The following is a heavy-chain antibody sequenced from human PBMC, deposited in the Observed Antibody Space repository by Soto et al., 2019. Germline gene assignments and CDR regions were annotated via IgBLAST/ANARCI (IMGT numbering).Heavy chain of an antibody. CDR2: MNPTGGNT. CDR3: ARGQDYYDSFYYVY. D-gene: IGHD3-22*01. CDR1: GYTFTSYD. J-gene: IGHJ4*02. Sequence: ASVKVSCKASGYTFTSYDINWVRQAAGQGLEWMGWMNPTGGNTGYAQKFQGRVTMTRNTSISTAYMELSSLRSEDTAVYYCARGQDYYDSFYYVYWGQGTLVTVSS. V-gene: IGHV1-8*01.